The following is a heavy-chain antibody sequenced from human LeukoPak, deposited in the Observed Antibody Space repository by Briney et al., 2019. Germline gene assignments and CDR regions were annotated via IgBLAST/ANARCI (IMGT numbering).Heavy chain of an antibody. J-gene: IGHJ6*03. CDR3: ARLPSLLTGYYYYYYYYMDA. CDR2: INHSGST. D-gene: IGHD3-9*01. Sequence: PSETLSLTCAVYGGSFSGYYWSWIRQPPGKGLEWIGEINHSGSTNYNPSLKSRVTISVDTSKNQFSLKLSSVTAADTAVYYCARLPSLLTGYYYYYYYYMDAWGKGTTVTISS. V-gene: IGHV4-34*01. CDR1: GGSFSGYY.